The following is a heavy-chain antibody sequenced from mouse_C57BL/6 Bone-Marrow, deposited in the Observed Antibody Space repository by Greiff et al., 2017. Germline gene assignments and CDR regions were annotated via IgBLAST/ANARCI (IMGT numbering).Heavy chain of an antibody. D-gene: IGHD2-1*01. J-gene: IGHJ3*01. CDR2: IYPGSGST. CDR1: GYTFTSYW. Sequence: QVQLKQPGAELVKPGASVKMSCKASGYTFTSYWITWVKQRPGQGLEWIGDIYPGSGSTNYNEKFKSKATLTVDTSSSTAYMQLSSLTSEDSAVYSCAREGLLWYPWFAYWGQGTLVTVSA. V-gene: IGHV1-55*01. CDR3: AREGLLWYPWFAY.